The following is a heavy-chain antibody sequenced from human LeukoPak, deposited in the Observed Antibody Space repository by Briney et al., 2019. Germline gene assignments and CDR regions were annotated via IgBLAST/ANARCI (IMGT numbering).Heavy chain of an antibody. CDR1: GYTFTGYY. CDR2: INPNSGGT. V-gene: IGHV1-2*02. CDR3: AREGLAYCGGDCYPSFDY. Sequence: ASVTVSCTASGYTFTGYYMHWVRQAPGQGLEWMGWINPNSGGTNYAQKFQGRVTMTRDTSISTAYMELSRLRSDDTAVYYCAREGLAYCGGDCYPSFDYWGQGTLVTVSS. J-gene: IGHJ4*02. D-gene: IGHD2-21*02.